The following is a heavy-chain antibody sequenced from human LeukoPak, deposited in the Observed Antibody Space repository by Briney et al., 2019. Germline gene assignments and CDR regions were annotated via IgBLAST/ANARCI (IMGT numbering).Heavy chain of an antibody. CDR3: AKVGSRSHSGSYSFHAFDI. V-gene: IGHV3-23*01. Sequence: PGGSLRLSCAASGFTFSSYWMSWVRQAPGKGLEWVSAISGSGGSTYYADSVKGRFTISRDNSKNTLYLQMNSLRAEDTAVYYCAKVGSRSHSGSYSFHAFDIWGQGTMVTVSS. D-gene: IGHD1-26*01. CDR2: ISGSGGST. CDR1: GFTFSSYW. J-gene: IGHJ3*02.